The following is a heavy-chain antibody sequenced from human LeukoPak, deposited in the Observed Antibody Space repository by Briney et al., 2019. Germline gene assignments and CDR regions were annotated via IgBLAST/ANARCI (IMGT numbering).Heavy chain of an antibody. D-gene: IGHD3-9*01. CDR1: GFTFGRNW. Sequence: PGGSLRLSCAASGFTFGRNWMHWVRQAPGKGLVWVSRISSDGSSTTYADSVKGRFIISRDNAKNTLYLQMNSLRVEDTAVYYCVRESEYFDWLLDYWGQGTLVTVSS. J-gene: IGHJ4*02. V-gene: IGHV3-74*01. CDR2: ISSDGSST. CDR3: VRESEYFDWLLDY.